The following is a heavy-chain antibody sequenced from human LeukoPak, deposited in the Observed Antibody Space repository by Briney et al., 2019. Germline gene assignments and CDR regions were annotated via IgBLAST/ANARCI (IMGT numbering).Heavy chain of an antibody. V-gene: IGHV1-46*01. D-gene: IGHD2-2*01. CDR2: INPSGGST. CDR3: ARDFDCSSTSCYDQGDY. J-gene: IGHJ4*02. CDR1: GYTFTSYY. Sequence: ASVKVSCKASGYTFTSYYMHWVRQAPGQGLEWMGIINPSGGSTSYAQKFQGRVTMTRDTSTSTVYMVLSSLRSEDTAVYYCARDFDCSSTSCYDQGDYWGQGTLVTVSS.